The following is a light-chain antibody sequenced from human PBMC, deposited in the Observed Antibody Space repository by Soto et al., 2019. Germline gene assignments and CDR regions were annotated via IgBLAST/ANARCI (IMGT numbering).Light chain of an antibody. V-gene: IGKV3-20*01. Sequence: IVLTQSPGTLSLSPGERATLSCRASQSVSSSNLAWYQQKPGQAPRLLIYGASSRATGIPDRFSGSGYGTDFTLNISRLEPEDFAVYYCQQHRSSPNTFGGGTKVDIK. CDR1: QSVSSSN. CDR2: GAS. J-gene: IGKJ4*01. CDR3: QQHRSSPNT.